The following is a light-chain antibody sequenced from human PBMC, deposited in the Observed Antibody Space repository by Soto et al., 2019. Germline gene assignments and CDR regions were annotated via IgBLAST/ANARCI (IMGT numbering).Light chain of an antibody. CDR2: DAS. J-gene: IGKJ4*01. V-gene: IGKV1-5*01. CDR3: QQYNSFPLT. Sequence: DIQMTQSPSTLSASVGDRVTITCRASQSISSWLAWYQQKPGKAPKLLIYDASRLESGVPSRFSGSGSGTEFTLTISSLQPDDFATYYCQQYNSFPLTFGGGTKVEIK. CDR1: QSISSW.